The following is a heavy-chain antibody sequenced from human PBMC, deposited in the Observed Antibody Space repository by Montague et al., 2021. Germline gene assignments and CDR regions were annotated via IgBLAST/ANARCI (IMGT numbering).Heavy chain of an antibody. Sequence: SVKVSCKASGYTFNDYHISWVRQASGQRLQWLGWIFPNSGVTNYAPTFRGRVTMTTDTSTRTAYMELGSLTYDDTAIYYCARSDIRRYSGSSPAYWGQGTLVSVSS. D-gene: IGHD1-26*01. V-gene: IGHV1-2*02. J-gene: IGHJ4*02. CDR3: ARSDIRRYSGSSPAY. CDR1: GYTFNDYH. CDR2: IFPNSGVT.